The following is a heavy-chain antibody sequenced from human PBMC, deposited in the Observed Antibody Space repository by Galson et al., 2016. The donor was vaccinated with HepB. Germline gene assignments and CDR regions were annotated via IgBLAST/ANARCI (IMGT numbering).Heavy chain of an antibody. V-gene: IGHV1-69*13. Sequence: SVKVSCKASGGTFSRRSSISWVRQAPGQGLEWMGGIIPISGTANYAQKFQGRVTITADESTTTAYMELTSLRSEDTAMYFCARGGMGTTPHFDYWGQGTLVSVSS. CDR2: IIPISGTA. J-gene: IGHJ4*02. D-gene: IGHD5-24*01. CDR3: ARGGMGTTPHFDY. CDR1: GGTFSRRSS.